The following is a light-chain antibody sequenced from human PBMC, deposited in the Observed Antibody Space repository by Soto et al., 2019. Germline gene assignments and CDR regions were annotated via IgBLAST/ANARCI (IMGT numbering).Light chain of an antibody. CDR2: GIS. V-gene: IGKV3-15*01. J-gene: IGKJ5*01. Sequence: EIVMTQSPGTLSLSRGVSSTLLGRASQSVSSNSLAWYQQHPGQPPRLLIYGISTRATGIPARFSGSGSGTEFSLTISSLQSEDFAVYYCQQYSKWPITFGQGTRLEIK. CDR3: QQYSKWPIT. CDR1: QSVSSN.